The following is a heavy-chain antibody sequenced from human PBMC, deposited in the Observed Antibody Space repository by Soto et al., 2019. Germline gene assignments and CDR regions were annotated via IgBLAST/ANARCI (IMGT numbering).Heavy chain of an antibody. V-gene: IGHV3-9*01. CDR3: VKDSAGSCCTFYLDY. J-gene: IGHJ4*02. CDR2: ISWNSGRI. D-gene: IGHD1-1*01. Sequence: EVQLVESGGGLVQPGRSLRLSCAASGFTFDDYAMHWVRQAPGKGLEWVSGISWNSGRIGYADSVKGRFTISRDNAKNSLFLQMSSLRVEDTGLYYCVKDSAGSCCTFYLDYWGQGALVTVSS. CDR1: GFTFDDYA.